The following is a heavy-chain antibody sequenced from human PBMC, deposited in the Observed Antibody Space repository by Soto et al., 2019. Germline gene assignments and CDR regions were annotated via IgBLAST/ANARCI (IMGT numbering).Heavy chain of an antibody. Sequence: SETLSLTCTVSGGSISSHYWSWIRQPAGKGLEWIVRIYDSGSTNYNPSLKSLVTMSLDTSRNQFSLKLTSVTAADTAMYYCARAGGYEVKGSNWFGXWGRGILVTVSX. CDR3: ARAGGYEVKGSNWFGX. V-gene: IGHV4-4*07. CDR2: IYDSGST. D-gene: IGHD5-12*01. CDR1: GGSISSHY. J-gene: IGHJ5*02.